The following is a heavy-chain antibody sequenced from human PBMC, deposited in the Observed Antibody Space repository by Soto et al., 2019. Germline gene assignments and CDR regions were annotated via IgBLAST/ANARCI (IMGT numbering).Heavy chain of an antibody. V-gene: IGHV3-11*05. J-gene: IGHJ3*02. Sequence: QVQLVESGGGLVKPGGSLRLSCAASGFTFSDYYMSWIRQAPGKGLEWVSYISSSSSYTNYGDSVKGRFTISRDNANNTMYLQIKSLSAEDTAVNYCRRFADIFTGSDAFDIWGHGKMVTVSS. CDR1: GFTFSDYY. CDR3: RRFADIFTGSDAFDI. D-gene: IGHD3-9*01. CDR2: ISSSSSYT.